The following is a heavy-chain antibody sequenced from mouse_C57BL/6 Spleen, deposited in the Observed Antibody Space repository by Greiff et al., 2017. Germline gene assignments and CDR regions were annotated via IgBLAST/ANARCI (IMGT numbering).Heavy chain of an antibody. D-gene: IGHD1-1*01. CDR3: ASIYYYGSSPYWYFDV. CDR2: IWSGGST. J-gene: IGHJ1*03. Sequence: QVQLQQSGPGLVHPSQSLSITCTVSGFSLTSYGVHWVRQSPGKGLEWLGVIWSGGSTDYNAAFISRLSISKDNSKSQVFFKMNSLQADDTAIYYCASIYYYGSSPYWYFDVWGTGTTVTVSS. V-gene: IGHV2-2*01. CDR1: GFSLTSYG.